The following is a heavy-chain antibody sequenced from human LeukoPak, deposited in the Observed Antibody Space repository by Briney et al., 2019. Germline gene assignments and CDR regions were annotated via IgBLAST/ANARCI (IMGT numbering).Heavy chain of an antibody. Sequence: SETLSLTCTVSGGSISSHYWSWIRQPPGKGLEWIAYIYYSGSTNYSPSLKSRISISVDLSKNQFSLNLRSLTATDTAVYYCARHGGSGNYYNWFDPWGQGTLVTVSS. CDR2: IYYSGST. D-gene: IGHD3-10*01. CDR3: ARHGGSGNYYNWFDP. J-gene: IGHJ5*02. V-gene: IGHV4-59*08. CDR1: GGSISSHY.